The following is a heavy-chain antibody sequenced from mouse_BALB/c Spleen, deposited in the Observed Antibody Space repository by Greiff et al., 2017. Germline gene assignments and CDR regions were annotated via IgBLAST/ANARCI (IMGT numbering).Heavy chain of an antibody. Sequence: VQLQQSAAELARPGASVKMSCKASGYTFTSYTMHWVKQRPGQGLEWIGYINPSSGYTEYNQKFKDKTTLTANKSSSTTYMQLNSLTSEDSAVYYCERAGNYFYAIDYWGQGTSVTVSS. CDR3: ERAGNYFYAIDY. CDR1: GYTFTSYT. J-gene: IGHJ4*01. D-gene: IGHD2-1*01. V-gene: IGHV1-4*02. CDR2: INPSSGYT.